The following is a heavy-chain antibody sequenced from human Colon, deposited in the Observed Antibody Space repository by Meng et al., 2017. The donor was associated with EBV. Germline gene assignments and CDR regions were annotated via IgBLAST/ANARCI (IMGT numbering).Heavy chain of an antibody. CDR1: GGYKSSGNFY. V-gene: IGHV4-30-4*01. J-gene: IGHJ4*02. Sequence: VQMQVAARGAVEPSQTLSLTGAVCGGYKSSGNFYWSWIRQPPGKGLEWIGYIHHSGSAYYNPSLKSRVSISVDTSKSQFSLNLNSMTAADTAVYYCASFDHIPRRNYFDYWGQGTLVTVSS. CDR3: ASFDHIPRRNYFDY. CDR2: IHHSGSA. D-gene: IGHD2-21*01.